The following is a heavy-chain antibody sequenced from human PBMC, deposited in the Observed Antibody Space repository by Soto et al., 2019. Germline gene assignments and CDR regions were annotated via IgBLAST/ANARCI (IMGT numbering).Heavy chain of an antibody. CDR3: AGCRFASVYFPFDL. V-gene: IGHV3-23*01. D-gene: IGHD3-16*02. CDR1: GFTFNTYA. Sequence: EVQLLESGGGVVQPGGSLRLSCAGSGFTFNTYAMSWVRQAPGRGLEWVSTLTGTGVSAYYADSVKGRFTISRDNSKNSLYLKMNGLRVEDTALYFWAGCRFASVYFPFDLGGRGTLLTVSS. CDR2: LTGTGVSA. J-gene: IGHJ2*01.